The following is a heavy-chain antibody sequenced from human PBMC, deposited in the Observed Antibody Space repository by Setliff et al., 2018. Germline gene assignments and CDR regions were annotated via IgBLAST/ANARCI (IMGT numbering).Heavy chain of an antibody. CDR2: INPGGGSA. CDR3: ARAGVAAAGRKGVFEY. Sequence: ASVKVSCKASGYTFTSYYMHWVRQAPGQGLEWMGIINPGGGSASIVQKFQGRVTMTSDTSTSTVYMEVTGLTSEDTAVYYCARAGVAAAGRKGVFEYWGQGTLVTVSS. CDR1: GYTFTSYY. D-gene: IGHD6-13*01. V-gene: IGHV1-46*01. J-gene: IGHJ4*02.